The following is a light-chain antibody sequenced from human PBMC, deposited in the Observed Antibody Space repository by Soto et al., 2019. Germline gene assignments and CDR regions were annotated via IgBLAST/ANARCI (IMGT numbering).Light chain of an antibody. V-gene: IGKV3D-15*01. CDR2: DIS. CDR3: QQYNDWPLT. J-gene: IGKJ4*01. Sequence: ELVITQSPSTLSVSQGDRTTLSCRASQSVSSNLAWYQQKPGQAPSLLIYDISARATGIPTRFSGSGSGTEFTLTISSLQSEDFAVYYCQQYNDWPLTFGGGTKVDIK. CDR1: QSVSSN.